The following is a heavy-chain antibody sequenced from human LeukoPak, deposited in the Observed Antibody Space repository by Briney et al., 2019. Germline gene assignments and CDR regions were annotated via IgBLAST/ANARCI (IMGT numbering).Heavy chain of an antibody. V-gene: IGHV4-39*07. Sequence: SETLSLTCTVSGGSISSSSYYWGWIRQPPGKGLEWIGSIYYSGSTYYNPSLKSRVTISVDTSKNQFSLKLSSVTAADTAVYYCARSGGTTTMIVVAEFDYWGQGTLVTVSS. CDR2: IYYSGST. D-gene: IGHD3-22*01. J-gene: IGHJ4*02. CDR1: GGSISSSSYY. CDR3: ARSGGTTTMIVVAEFDY.